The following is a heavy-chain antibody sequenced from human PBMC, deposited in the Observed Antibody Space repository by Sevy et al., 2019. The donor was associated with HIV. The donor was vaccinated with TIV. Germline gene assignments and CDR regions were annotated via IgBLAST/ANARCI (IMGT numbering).Heavy chain of an antibody. CDR2: IYSGGST. D-gene: IGHD3-22*01. J-gene: IGHJ4*02. V-gene: IGHV3-53*01. CDR1: GFTVSSNY. Sequence: GGSLRLSCAASGFTVSSNYMSWARQAPGKGLEWVSVIYSGGSTYYADSVKGRFTISRDNSKNTLYLQMNSLRAEDTAVYYCAREGDGSSGYYDYWGQGTLVTVSS. CDR3: AREGDGSSGYYDY.